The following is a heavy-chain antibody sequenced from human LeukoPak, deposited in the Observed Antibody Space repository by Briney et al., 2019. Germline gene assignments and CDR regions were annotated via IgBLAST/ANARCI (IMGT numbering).Heavy chain of an antibody. Sequence: PSETLSLTCAVYGGSFSGYYWSWIRQPPGKGLEWIGEINHSGSTNYNPSLKSRVTISVDTSKNQFSLKLSSVTAADTAVYYCADSGSSTADYWGQGTLVTVSS. CDR3: ADSGSSTADY. CDR1: GGSFSGYY. D-gene: IGHD1-26*01. V-gene: IGHV4-34*01. CDR2: INHSGST. J-gene: IGHJ4*02.